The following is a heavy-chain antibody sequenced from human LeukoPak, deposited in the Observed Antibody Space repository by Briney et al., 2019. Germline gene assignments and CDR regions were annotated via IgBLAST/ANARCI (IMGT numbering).Heavy chain of an antibody. CDR2: INPSGGGT. Sequence: GASVKVSCKASGYTFTSYYMHWVRQAPGQGLEWMGIINPSGGGTSYAQKFQGRVTMTRDTSTSTVYMELSSLRSEDTAVYYCARDLLGPYYYYGMDVWGQGTTVTVSS. D-gene: IGHD3-16*01. V-gene: IGHV1-46*01. J-gene: IGHJ6*02. CDR3: ARDLLGPYYYYGMDV. CDR1: GYTFTSYY.